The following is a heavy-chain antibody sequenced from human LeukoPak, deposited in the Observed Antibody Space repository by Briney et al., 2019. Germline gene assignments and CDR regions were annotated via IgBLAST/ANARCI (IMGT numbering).Heavy chain of an antibody. CDR2: IYYSGST. J-gene: IGHJ3*02. Sequence: SETLSLTCTVSGGSISSSNYYWGWIRQSPGKGLEWIGSIYYSGSTYYKSSLKSRVTIAVDTSKNQFSLKLNSVTAADTAVYYCARESYYDSSGYSHDAFDIWGQGTMVTVSS. CDR3: ARESYYDSSGYSHDAFDI. D-gene: IGHD3-22*01. V-gene: IGHV4-39*07. CDR1: GGSISSSNYY.